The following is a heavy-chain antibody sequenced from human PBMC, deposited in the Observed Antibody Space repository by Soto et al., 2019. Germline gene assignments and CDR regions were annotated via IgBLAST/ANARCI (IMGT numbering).Heavy chain of an antibody. V-gene: IGHV3-48*01. CDR2: ISSSSSTI. CDR3: ARASDSSSGDY. Sequence: EVQLVESGGGLVQPGGSLRLSCAASGFTFSSYSMNWVRQAPGKGLEWVSYISSSSSTIYYADSVKGRVTISRDNAKNSLYLKMNSLSAEDTAVYYCARASDSSSGDYWGRGTLVTVSS. J-gene: IGHJ4*02. CDR1: GFTFSSYS. D-gene: IGHD6-13*01.